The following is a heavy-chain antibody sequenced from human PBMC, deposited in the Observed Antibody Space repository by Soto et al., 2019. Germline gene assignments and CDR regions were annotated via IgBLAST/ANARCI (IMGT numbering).Heavy chain of an antibody. CDR1: GGSISSGVYY. D-gene: IGHD6-6*01. J-gene: IGHJ6*02. Sequence: QVQLQESGPGLVKPSQTLSLTCTVSGGSISSGVYYWTWIRQHPGKGREWIGYNYYSGITYYNPSLKSRVTISLDTSKNQFSLKLSSVTAADTAVYYCARGSSIAGLYYGMDVWGQGTTVTVSS. CDR2: NYYSGIT. V-gene: IGHV4-31*03. CDR3: ARGSSIAGLYYGMDV.